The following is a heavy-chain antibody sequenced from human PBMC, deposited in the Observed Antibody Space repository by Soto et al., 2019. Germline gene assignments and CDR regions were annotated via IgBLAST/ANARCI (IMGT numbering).Heavy chain of an antibody. CDR3: ARDLKPRAGVQPWS. V-gene: IGHV1-3*01. CDR2: INAGNGNT. J-gene: IGHJ5*02. CDR1: GYTFTSYA. D-gene: IGHD5-18*01. Sequence: GASVKVSCKASGYTFTSYAMHWVRQAPGQRLEWMGWINAGNGNTKYSQKFQGRVTITRDTSASTAYMELSSLRSEDTAVYYCARDLKPRAGVQPWSWGQGTLVTVPQ.